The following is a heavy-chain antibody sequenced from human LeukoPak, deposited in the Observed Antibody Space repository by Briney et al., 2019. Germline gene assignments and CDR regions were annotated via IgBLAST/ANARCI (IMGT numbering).Heavy chain of an antibody. CDR1: GFTFSSYW. D-gene: IGHD1-26*01. Sequence: PGGSLRLSCAASGFTFSSYWMHWVRQAPGKGLVWVSRINSDGGSKSYADSVKGRSTISRDNAKNTLYLQMSSLRAEDTALYYCARDLSGSYYGRLAYWGQGTLVTVSS. V-gene: IGHV3-74*01. CDR3: ARDLSGSYYGRLAY. CDR2: INSDGGSK. J-gene: IGHJ4*02.